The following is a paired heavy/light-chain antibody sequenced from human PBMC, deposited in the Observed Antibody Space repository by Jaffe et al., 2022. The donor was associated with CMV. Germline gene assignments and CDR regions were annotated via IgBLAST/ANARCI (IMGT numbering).Heavy chain of an antibody. CDR1: GGSFSGYY. D-gene: IGHD3-10*01. J-gene: IGHJ4*02. V-gene: IGHV4-34*01. CDR2: INHSGST. CDR3: ARGLPSAMVRGVIILPADYFDY. Sequence: QVQLQQWGAGLLKPSETLSLTCAVYGGSFSGYYWSWIRQPPGKGLEWIGEINHSGSTNYNPSLKSRVTISVDTSKNQFSLKLSSVTAADTAVYYCARGLPSAMVRGVIILPADYFDYWGQGTLVTVSS.
Light chain of an antibody. V-gene: IGLV1-40*01. Sequence: QSVLTQPPSVSGAPGQRVTISCTGSSSNIGAGYDVHWYQQLPGTAPKLLIYGNSNRPSGVPDRFSGSKSGTSASLAITGLQAEDEADYYCQSYDSSLSGCVFGTGTKVTVL. J-gene: IGLJ1*01. CDR3: QSYDSSLSGCV. CDR1: SSNIGAGYD. CDR2: GNS.